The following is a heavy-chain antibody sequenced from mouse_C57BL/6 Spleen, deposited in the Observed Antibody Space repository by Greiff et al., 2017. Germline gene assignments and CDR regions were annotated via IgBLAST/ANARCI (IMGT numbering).Heavy chain of an antibody. CDR1: GYTFTSYW. V-gene: IGHV1-53*01. CDR2: INPSNGGT. Sequence: QVQLQQPGTELVKPGASVKLSCKASGYTFTSYWMHWVKQRPGQGLEWIGNINPSNGGTNYNEKFKSKATLTVDKSSSTAYMQLSSLTSEDSAVYYGVRGAYYSNYGGYYFDYWGQGTTLTVSA. CDR3: VRGAYYSNYGGYYFDY. D-gene: IGHD2-5*01. J-gene: IGHJ2*01.